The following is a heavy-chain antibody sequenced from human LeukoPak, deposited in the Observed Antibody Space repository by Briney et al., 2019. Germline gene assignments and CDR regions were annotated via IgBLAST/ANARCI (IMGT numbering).Heavy chain of an antibody. CDR3: ARDSAGNDY. V-gene: IGHV3-7*01. Sequence: GGSLRLSCAASGFTFSTYWMSWVRQAPGKGLEWVDNIKQDGSEKYYIDSVKGRFTISRDNAKNSLYLQMNSLRAEDTAMYYCARDSAGNDYWGQGTLVTVSS. CDR1: GFTFSTYW. J-gene: IGHJ4*02. CDR2: IKQDGSEK. D-gene: IGHD6-13*01.